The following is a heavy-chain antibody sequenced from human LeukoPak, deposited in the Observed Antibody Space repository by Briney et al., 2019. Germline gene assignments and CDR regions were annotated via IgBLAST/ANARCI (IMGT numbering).Heavy chain of an antibody. J-gene: IGHJ4*02. V-gene: IGHV3-23*01. Sequence: GGSLRLSCAASGFTFSSYAMSWVRQAPGKGLEWVSAISGSGGSTYCADSVKGRFTISRDNSKNRLYLQMNSLRAEDTAVYYCAKDSPYDSSTPLYDYWGQGTLVTVSS. CDR2: ISGSGGST. CDR1: GFTFSSYA. D-gene: IGHD3-22*01. CDR3: AKDSPYDSSTPLYDY.